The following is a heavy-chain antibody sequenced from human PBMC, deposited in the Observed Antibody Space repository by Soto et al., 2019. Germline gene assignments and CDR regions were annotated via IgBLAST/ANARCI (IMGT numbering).Heavy chain of an antibody. CDR3: ARSYYDFWSGYYNDY. D-gene: IGHD3-3*01. J-gene: IGHJ4*02. CDR1: GYTFTSYA. Sequence: GASVKVSCKASGYTFTSYAMHWVRQAPGQRLEWMGWINAGNGNTKYSQKFQGRVTITRDTSASTAYMELSSLRSEDTAVYYCARSYYDFWSGYYNDYWGQGTLVTVSS. V-gene: IGHV1-3*01. CDR2: INAGNGNT.